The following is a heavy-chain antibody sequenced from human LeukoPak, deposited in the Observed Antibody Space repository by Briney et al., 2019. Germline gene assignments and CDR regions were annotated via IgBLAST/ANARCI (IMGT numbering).Heavy chain of an antibody. V-gene: IGHV4-59*01. J-gene: IGHJ3*02. CDR3: ARDPFEAPGAFDI. CDR1: GGSISSYY. CDR2: IYYSGST. Sequence: SETLSLTCTVSGGSISSYYWSWIRQPPGKGLEWIGCIYYSGSTNYNPSLKSRVTISVDTSKNQFSLKLSSVTAADTAVYYCARDPFEAPGAFDIWGQGTMVTVSS.